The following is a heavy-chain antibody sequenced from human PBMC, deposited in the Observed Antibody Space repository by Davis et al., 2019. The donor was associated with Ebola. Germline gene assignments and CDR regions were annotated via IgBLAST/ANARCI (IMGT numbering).Heavy chain of an antibody. CDR1: GYTFTSYY. CDR2: INPSGGST. D-gene: IGHD7-27*01. V-gene: IGHV1-46*01. CDR3: ARGPSGTGDWFDP. J-gene: IGHJ5*02. Sequence: SVPVSCKASGYTFTSYYMHWVRQAPGLGLEWLGIINPSGGSTRYAQKFQDRVTMTRDTFASTVYMELSSLRSEDTAVYYCARGPSGTGDWFDPWGQGTLVTVSS.